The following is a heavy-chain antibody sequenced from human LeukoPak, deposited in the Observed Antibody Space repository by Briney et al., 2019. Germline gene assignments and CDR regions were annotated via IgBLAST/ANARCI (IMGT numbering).Heavy chain of an antibody. J-gene: IGHJ5*02. CDR1: GFTFSDYY. CDR2: ISSSGRTI. D-gene: IGHD2-2*01. Sequence: PGGSLRLSCAASGFTFSDYYMSWLRQGAGKGVEWVSYISSSGRTIYYADCVKGRFTISRDNAKNSLYLQMNSLRAEDTAVYYCARTPLQYQLLNSWFDPWGQGTLVTVSS. CDR3: ARTPLQYQLLNSWFDP. V-gene: IGHV3-11*01.